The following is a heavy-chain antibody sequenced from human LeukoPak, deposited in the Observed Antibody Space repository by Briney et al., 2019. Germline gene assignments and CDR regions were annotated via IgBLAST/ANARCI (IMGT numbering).Heavy chain of an antibody. D-gene: IGHD3-22*01. CDR3: ARGGPAPHRITLIVVASSTDAFDI. CDR1: GYTFTSYG. CDR2: ISAYNGDT. V-gene: IGHV1-18*01. J-gene: IGHJ3*02. Sequence: ASVKVSCKASGYTFTSYGISWVRQAPGQGLEWMGWISAYNGDTNYAQKLRGRVTMTTDTSTSTAYMELRSLRSDDTAVYYCARGGPAPHRITLIVVASSTDAFDIWGQGTMVTVSS.